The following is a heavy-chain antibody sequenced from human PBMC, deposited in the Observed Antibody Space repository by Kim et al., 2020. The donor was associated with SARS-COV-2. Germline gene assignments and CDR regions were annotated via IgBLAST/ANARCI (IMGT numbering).Heavy chain of an antibody. V-gene: IGHV4-31*02. D-gene: IGHD6-13*01. CDR2: ST. CDR3: ARGPRSSWYSH. Sequence: STYYNPSLNGRFTISLDTSENQFSLKVTSVTAADTAVYYCARGPRSSWYSHWGQGALVTVSS. J-gene: IGHJ4*02.